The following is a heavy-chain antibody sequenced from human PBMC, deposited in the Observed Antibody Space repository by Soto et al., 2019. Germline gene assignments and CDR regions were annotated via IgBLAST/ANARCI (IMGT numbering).Heavy chain of an antibody. D-gene: IGHD3-22*01. CDR2: ISAYNGNT. Sequence: ASVKVSCKASGYTFTSYGISWVRQAPGQGLEWMGWISAYNGNTNYAQKPQGRVTMTTDTSTSTAYMELRSLRSDDTAVYYCARDPIYYYDSSGYPLGGNFDYWGQGTLVTVSS. CDR1: GYTFTSYG. CDR3: ARDPIYYYDSSGYPLGGNFDY. V-gene: IGHV1-18*01. J-gene: IGHJ4*02.